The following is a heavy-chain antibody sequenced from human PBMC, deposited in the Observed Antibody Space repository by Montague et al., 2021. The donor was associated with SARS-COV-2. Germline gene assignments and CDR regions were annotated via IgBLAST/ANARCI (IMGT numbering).Heavy chain of an antibody. CDR3: AGVSAVFTLKILGYYYYGMDV. Sequence: SETLSLTCAVYGGSFSGSYWSWIRQPPGKGLEWIGEINHSGSTNYNPSLKSRVTISVDTSKNQFSLKLNSVTAADTAVYYCAGVSAVFTLKILGYYYYGMDVWGQGTTVTVSS. D-gene: IGHD2-8*02. V-gene: IGHV4-34*01. CDR2: INHSGST. J-gene: IGHJ6*02. CDR1: GGSFSGSY.